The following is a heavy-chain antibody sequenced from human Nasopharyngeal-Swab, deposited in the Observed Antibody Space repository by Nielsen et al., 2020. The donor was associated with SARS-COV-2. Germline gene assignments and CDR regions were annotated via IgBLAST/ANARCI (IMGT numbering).Heavy chain of an antibody. Sequence: ASVKVSCKASGYTFTRYFIHWVRQAPGQGLEWMAIINPNGGGTSYAQKFQGRVTMTGDMSTSTVYMELNSLRSEDTAVYYCARGPQGMDVWGQGTAVIVSS. J-gene: IGHJ6*02. CDR1: GYTFTRYF. V-gene: IGHV1-46*01. CDR2: INPNGGGT. CDR3: ARGPQGMDV.